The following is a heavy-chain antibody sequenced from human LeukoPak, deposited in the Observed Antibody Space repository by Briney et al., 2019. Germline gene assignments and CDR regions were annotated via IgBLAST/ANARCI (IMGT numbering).Heavy chain of an antibody. V-gene: IGHV4-34*01. CDR2: INHSGST. Sequence: SETLSLTCAVYGGSFSGYYWRWIRQPPGKGLEWVGEINHSGSTNYNPSLKSQVTISVDTSKNQFSLKLNSVTAADTAVYYCARDGGAVAASIGILDYWGQGTLVTVSS. CDR3: ARDGGAVAASIGILDY. D-gene: IGHD2-15*01. J-gene: IGHJ4*02. CDR1: GGSFSGYY.